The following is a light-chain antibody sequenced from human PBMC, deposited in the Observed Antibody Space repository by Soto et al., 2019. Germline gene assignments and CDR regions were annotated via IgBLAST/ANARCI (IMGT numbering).Light chain of an antibody. CDR2: DSS. CDR3: QQSYSNPTWT. Sequence: DIQLTQSPSSRSASVGDRITITCRSSQSISTYLSWYQQKPGEAPTLLVYDSSTLQSGVPSRFSGSGFGAEFTLTVSSLQPEDFATYYCQQSYSNPTWTFGQGTKVDIK. CDR1: QSISTY. J-gene: IGKJ1*01. V-gene: IGKV1-39*01.